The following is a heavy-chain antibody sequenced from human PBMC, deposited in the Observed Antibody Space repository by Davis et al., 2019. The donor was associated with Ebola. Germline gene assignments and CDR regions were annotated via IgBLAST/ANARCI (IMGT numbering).Heavy chain of an antibody. D-gene: IGHD1-7*01. CDR2: INPSGGST. J-gene: IGHJ6*02. Sequence: AASVKVSCKASGYTFTRYYMHWVRQAPGQGLEWMGIINPSGGSTSYAQKFQGRVTMTRDTSTSTVYMELSSLRSEDTAVYYCARERITGTTRGNGMDVWGQGTTVTVSS. CDR3: ARERITGTTRGNGMDV. CDR1: GYTFTRYY. V-gene: IGHV1-46*01.